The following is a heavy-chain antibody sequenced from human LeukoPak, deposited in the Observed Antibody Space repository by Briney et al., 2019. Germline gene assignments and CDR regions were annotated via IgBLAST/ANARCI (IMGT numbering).Heavy chain of an antibody. D-gene: IGHD2-21*01. J-gene: IGHJ3*02. Sequence: SVKVSCKASGGTFSSYAISWVRQAPGQGLEWMGGIIPIFGTANYAQKFQGRVTITTDESTSTAYMELSSLRSEDTAVYYCAREEAYCGGDCPDAFDIWGQGTMVTVSS. V-gene: IGHV1-69*05. CDR1: GGTFSSYA. CDR2: IIPIFGTA. CDR3: AREEAYCGGDCPDAFDI.